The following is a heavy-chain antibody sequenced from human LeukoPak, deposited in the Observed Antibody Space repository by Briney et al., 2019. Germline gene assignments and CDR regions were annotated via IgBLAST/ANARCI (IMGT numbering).Heavy chain of an antibody. V-gene: IGHV5-51*01. D-gene: IGHD2/OR15-2a*01. CDR3: ARVSSPSFASLWLDP. CDR1: GYPFTDYW. J-gene: IGHJ5*02. CDR2: IYPGDSST. Sequence: GESLKISCKGSGYPFTDYWIAWVRQLPGKGLEYMGAIYPGDSSTRYSPSFQGQVTISADKSITTAYVQWTSLKASDTAMYYCARVSSPSFASLWLDPWGQGTQVTVSS.